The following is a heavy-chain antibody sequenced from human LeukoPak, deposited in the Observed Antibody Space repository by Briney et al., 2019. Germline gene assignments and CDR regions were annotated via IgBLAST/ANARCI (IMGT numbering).Heavy chain of an antibody. CDR2: IRSNGATA. Sequence: PAGSLRLSCAASGFSFSSFAMTWVRQAPGKGLEWVSTIRSNGATAYNADTVKGRFTISRDNSKNTVYLQMDSLRPEDTAVYYCARIIISTKYYSGLDVWGQGTTVTVSS. J-gene: IGHJ6*02. CDR1: GFSFSSFA. D-gene: IGHD2-15*01. CDR3: ARIIISTKYYSGLDV. V-gene: IGHV3-23*01.